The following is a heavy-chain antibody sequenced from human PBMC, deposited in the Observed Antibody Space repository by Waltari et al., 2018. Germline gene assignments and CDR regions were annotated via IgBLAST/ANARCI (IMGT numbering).Heavy chain of an antibody. CDR2: ISPGSGAT. J-gene: IGHJ6*02. D-gene: IGHD3-10*01. Sequence: QVQLMQSGAEVRKPGASVKVSCGASGYSFTDYYMHCLRQARGQGLEWLGVISPGSGATQYEQSFVGRVIMTRDTAINTVFVEVTRLRPDDTAVYYCARSYGSLNYGMDVWGQGTTVTVSS. V-gene: IGHV1-2*02. CDR1: GYSFTDYY. CDR3: ARSYGSLNYGMDV.